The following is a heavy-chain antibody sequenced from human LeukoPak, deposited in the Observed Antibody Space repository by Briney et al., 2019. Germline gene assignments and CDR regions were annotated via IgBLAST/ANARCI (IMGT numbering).Heavy chain of an antibody. V-gene: IGHV4-39*01. Sequence: SETLSLTCTVSGGSISSSSYYWGWIRQPPGRGLEWIGSIYYSGSTYYNPSLKSRVTISVDTSKNQFSLKLSSVTAADTAVYYCARVPLDGNSSGYYYYYGMDVWGQGTTVTVSS. CDR3: ARVPLDGNSSGYYYYYGMDV. J-gene: IGHJ6*02. CDR2: IYYSGST. D-gene: IGHD3-22*01. CDR1: GGSISSSSYY.